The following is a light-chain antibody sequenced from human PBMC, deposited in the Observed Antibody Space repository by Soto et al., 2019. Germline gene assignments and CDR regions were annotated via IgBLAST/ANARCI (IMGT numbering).Light chain of an antibody. CDR1: SSNIGSNT. CDR3: ATWDDSLNGWV. CDR2: SDN. J-gene: IGLJ3*02. V-gene: IGLV1-44*01. Sequence: QSVLTQPPSASGTPGQRLTISCSGSSSNIGSNTVNWYQHLPGTAPKLLIYSDNQRPSGVPDRFSGSKSGTSASLAISGLQSEDEADYYCATWDDSLNGWVFGGGTKVTVL.